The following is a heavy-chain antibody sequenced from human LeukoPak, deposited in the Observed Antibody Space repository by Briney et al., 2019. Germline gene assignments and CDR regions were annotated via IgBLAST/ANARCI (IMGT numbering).Heavy chain of an antibody. CDR3: AKQDTSMDYFDY. CDR2: ISWNSDNI. CDR1: GFTFDDYA. D-gene: IGHD5-18*01. J-gene: IGHJ4*02. V-gene: IGHV3-9*01. Sequence: GGSLRLSCAASGFTFDDYAMHWVRQAPGKGLEWVSTISWNSDNINYAGSVKGRFTISRDNSKNTLYLQMNSLRAEDTAMYYCAKQDTSMDYFDYWGRGTLVSVSS.